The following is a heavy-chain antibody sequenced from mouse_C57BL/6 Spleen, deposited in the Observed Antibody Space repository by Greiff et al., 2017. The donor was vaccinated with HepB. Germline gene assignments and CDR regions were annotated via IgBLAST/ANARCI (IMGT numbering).Heavy chain of an antibody. Sequence: DVKLQESGAELVRPGASVKLSCTASGFNIKDDYMHWVKQRPEQGLEWIGWIDPENGDTEYASKFQGKATITADTSSNTAYLQLSSLTSEDTAVYYCTTSGGGFAYWGQRTLVTVSA. CDR2: IDPENGDT. CDR3: TTSGGGFAY. D-gene: IGHD3-1*01. V-gene: IGHV14-4*01. J-gene: IGHJ3*01. CDR1: GFNIKDDY.